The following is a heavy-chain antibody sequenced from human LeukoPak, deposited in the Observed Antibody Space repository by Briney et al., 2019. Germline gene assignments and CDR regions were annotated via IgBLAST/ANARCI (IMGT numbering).Heavy chain of an antibody. CDR2: ISRSGSTK. CDR1: GFTFSDYN. J-gene: IGHJ4*02. D-gene: IGHD1-14*01. CDR3: ARARTGTTTL. Sequence: GGSLRLSCAASGFTFSDYNMRWIRQAPGKGLEWVSSISRSGSTKYYADSVKGRFTISRDNAKNSLYLQMNSLRAEDTAVYYCARARTGTTTLWGQGTLVTVSS. V-gene: IGHV3-11*04.